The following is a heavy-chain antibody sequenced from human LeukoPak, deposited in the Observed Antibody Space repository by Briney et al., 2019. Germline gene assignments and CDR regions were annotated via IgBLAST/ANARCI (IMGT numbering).Heavy chain of an antibody. V-gene: IGHV1-69*06. CDR3: ARKTTSGSCWP. CDR2: IIPIFGTA. Sequence: ASVKVSCKASGGTFSSYAISWVRQAPGQGLEWMGGIIPIFGTAKYAQKFQGRVTITADKSTSTAYMELSSLRSEDTAVYYCARKTTSGSCWPWGQGTLVTVSS. CDR1: GGTFSSYA. J-gene: IGHJ5*02. D-gene: IGHD1-26*01.